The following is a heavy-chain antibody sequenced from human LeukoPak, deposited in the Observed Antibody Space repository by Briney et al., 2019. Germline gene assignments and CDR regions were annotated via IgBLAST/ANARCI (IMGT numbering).Heavy chain of an antibody. Sequence: PGGSLRLSCAASGFTFSSYAMSWVRQAPGKGLEWVSAISGSGGSTYYADSVKGRFTISRDNSKNTLYLQMNSLRAEDTAVYYCAKDTSRSGWPGNWFDPWGQGTLVTVSS. V-gene: IGHV3-23*01. CDR1: GFTFSSYA. CDR2: ISGSGGST. J-gene: IGHJ5*02. D-gene: IGHD6-19*01. CDR3: AKDTSRSGWPGNWFDP.